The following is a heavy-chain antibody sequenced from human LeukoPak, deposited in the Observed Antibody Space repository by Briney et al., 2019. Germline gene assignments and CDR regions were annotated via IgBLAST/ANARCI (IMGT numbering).Heavy chain of an antibody. CDR3: ARPRDSSSWFDY. CDR1: GYSFTSYW. J-gene: IGHJ4*02. CDR2: IYPWDSDT. Sequence: GDSLKISFKGSGYSFTSYWIGLVRQVPGKGLEWMGIIYPWDSDTRYSPSFQVHITISAHKYISIAYLQWSSLKASDTAMYYCARPRDSSSWFDYWGQGTLVTVSS. V-gene: IGHV5-51*01. D-gene: IGHD6-13*01.